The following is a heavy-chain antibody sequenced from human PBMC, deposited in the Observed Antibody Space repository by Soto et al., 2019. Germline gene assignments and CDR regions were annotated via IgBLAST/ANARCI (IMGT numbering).Heavy chain of an antibody. CDR3: ARTPPLNWNYAFSAARSYYYGMDV. V-gene: IGHV1-69*01. D-gene: IGHD1-7*01. CDR1: GGTFSSYA. J-gene: IGHJ6*02. CDR2: IIPIFGTA. Sequence: QVQLVQSGAEVKKPGSSVKVSCKASGGTFSSYAISWVRQAPGQGLEWMGGIIPIFGTANYAQKFQGRVTITADESTSTAYMELSSLRSEDTAVYYCARTPPLNWNYAFSAARSYYYGMDVWGQGTTVTVSS.